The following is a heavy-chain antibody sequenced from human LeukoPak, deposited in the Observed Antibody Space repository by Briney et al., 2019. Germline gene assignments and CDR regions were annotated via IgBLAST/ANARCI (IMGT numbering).Heavy chain of an antibody. J-gene: IGHJ4*02. V-gene: IGHV3-30*04. Sequence: GGSLRLSCAASGFTFSSHALRWVRQAPGKGLEWVAVISSDGSYKYYADSVKGRFTISRDNSKNTLYLQMNSLIPEDTAVYYCARQYISGQWYFDYWGQGTLVTVSS. D-gene: IGHD5-18*01. CDR3: ARQYISGQWYFDY. CDR1: GFTFSSHA. CDR2: ISSDGSYK.